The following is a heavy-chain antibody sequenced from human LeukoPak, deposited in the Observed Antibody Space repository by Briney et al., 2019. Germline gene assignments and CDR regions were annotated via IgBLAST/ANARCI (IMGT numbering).Heavy chain of an antibody. Sequence: PGGSLRLSCAASGFTFSSYAMPWVRQAPGKGLEWVAVISYDGNNKYYADSVKGQFTISRDNSKNTLYLQMNSLRAEDTAVYYCARDLQGNYYDSSGYMYWGQGTLVTVSS. CDR3: ARDLQGNYYDSSGYMY. CDR1: GFTFSSYA. J-gene: IGHJ4*02. V-gene: IGHV3-30-3*01. D-gene: IGHD3-22*01. CDR2: ISYDGNNK.